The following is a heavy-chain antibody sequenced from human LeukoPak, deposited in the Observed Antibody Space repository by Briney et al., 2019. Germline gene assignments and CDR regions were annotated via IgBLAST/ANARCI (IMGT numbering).Heavy chain of an antibody. D-gene: IGHD2-15*01. CDR2: FNNDESST. J-gene: IGHJ4*02. CDR1: GFTFSTYG. CDR3: ACYGIAPPY. V-gene: IGHV3-74*01. Sequence: QPGGSLRLSCAASGFTFSTYGMHWVRQAPGKGLVWVSHFNNDESSTRYADSVRGRFTISRDNAKNTLFLQMNSLRTEDTAVYFCACYGIAPPYWGQGTLVTVSS.